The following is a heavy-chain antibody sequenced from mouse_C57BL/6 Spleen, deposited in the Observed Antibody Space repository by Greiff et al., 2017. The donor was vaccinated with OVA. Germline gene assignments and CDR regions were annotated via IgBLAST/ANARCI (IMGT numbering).Heavy chain of an antibody. Sequence: EVQLQESGPGLVKPSQSLSLTCSVTGYSITSGYYWNWIRQFPGNKLEWMGYISYDGSNNYNPSLKNRISITRDTSKNHFFLKLNSVTTEDTATYYCARDRGDYWGQGTTLTVSS. D-gene: IGHD3-1*01. CDR2: ISYDGSN. CDR1: GYSITSGYY. J-gene: IGHJ2*01. V-gene: IGHV3-6*01. CDR3: ARDRGDY.